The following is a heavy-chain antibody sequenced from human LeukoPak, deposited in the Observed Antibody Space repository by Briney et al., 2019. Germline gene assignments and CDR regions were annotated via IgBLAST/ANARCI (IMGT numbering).Heavy chain of an antibody. CDR2: IWYDGSNG. V-gene: IGHV3-33*01. CDR3: AREGEYDILTGYSKGAFDI. D-gene: IGHD3-9*01. Sequence: GRSLRLSCAASGFTFSNYGMHWVRQAPGKGLEWVAVIWYDGSNGYYADSVKGRFTISRDNSNNTLYLQMNSLRAEDTAVYICAREGEYDILTGYSKGAFDIWGQGTMVTVSS. CDR1: GFTFSNYG. J-gene: IGHJ3*02.